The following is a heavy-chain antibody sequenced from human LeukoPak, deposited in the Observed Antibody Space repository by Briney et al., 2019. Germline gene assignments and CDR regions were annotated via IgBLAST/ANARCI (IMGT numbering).Heavy chain of an antibody. CDR3: ARRFDS. CDR1: GFSFTAYG. CDR2: IGPGGDI. J-gene: IGHJ4*02. V-gene: IGHV3-48*01. Sequence: EGSLRLSCAASGFSFTAYGMNWVRQAPGRGLEWISYIGPGGDIYYADSVTGRFTVSRDIAKNSLYLQMNGLRVEDTAVYYCARRFDSWGQGTLVTVSS.